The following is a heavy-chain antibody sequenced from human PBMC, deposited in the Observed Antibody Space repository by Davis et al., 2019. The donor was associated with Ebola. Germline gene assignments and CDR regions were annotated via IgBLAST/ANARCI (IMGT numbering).Heavy chain of an antibody. CDR1: GYSFISYW. Sequence: GGPLRLPCKGPGYSFISYWISWVRQMPGKGLEWMGRIDPSDSYTNYSPSFQGHVTISADKSISTAYLQWSSLKASDTAMYYCALSNTAMVGDFDYWGQGTLVTVSS. CDR3: ALSNTAMVGDFDY. CDR2: IDPSDSYT. J-gene: IGHJ4*02. V-gene: IGHV5-10-1*01. D-gene: IGHD5-18*01.